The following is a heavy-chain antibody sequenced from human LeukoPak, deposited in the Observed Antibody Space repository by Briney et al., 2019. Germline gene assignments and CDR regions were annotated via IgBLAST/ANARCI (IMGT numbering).Heavy chain of an antibody. J-gene: IGHJ4*02. CDR2: INHSGST. V-gene: IGHV4-38-2*02. D-gene: IGHD4-23*01. CDR1: GYSISSGYQ. Sequence: SETLSLTCTVSGYSISSGYQWGWIRQPPGKGLEWIGNINHSGSTNYNPSLKSRVVISVDTSKNQFSLKLTSVTAADTAVYYCARDLGHGGDSDYWGQGTLVIISS. CDR3: ARDLGHGGDSDY.